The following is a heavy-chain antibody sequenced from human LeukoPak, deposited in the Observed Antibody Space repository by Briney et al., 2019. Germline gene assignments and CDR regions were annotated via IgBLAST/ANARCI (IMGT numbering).Heavy chain of an antibody. CDR3: AGSRVPGAVDI. V-gene: IGHV3-30-3*01. D-gene: IGHD2-15*01. CDR1: GFTFSSYA. Sequence: GRSLRLSCAASGFTFSSYAMHWVRQAPGKGLEWVAVISYDGSNKYYADSVKGRFTISRDNAKKSLYLQMNSLRAEDTAVYYCAGSRVPGAVDIWGQGTMVTVSS. J-gene: IGHJ3*02. CDR2: ISYDGSNK.